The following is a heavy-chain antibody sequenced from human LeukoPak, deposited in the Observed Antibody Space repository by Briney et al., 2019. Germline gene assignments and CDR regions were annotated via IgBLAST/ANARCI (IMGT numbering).Heavy chain of an antibody. CDR1: GFTFSSYV. CDR2: ISSSSSYI. CDR3: ARTHDYGDYEGDY. Sequence: PGGSLRLSCAASGFTFSSYVMSWVRQAPGKGLEWVSSISSSSSYIYYADSVKGRFTISRDNAKNSLYLQMNSLRAEDTAVYYCARTHDYGDYEGDYWGQGTLVTVSS. J-gene: IGHJ4*02. V-gene: IGHV3-21*01. D-gene: IGHD4-17*01.